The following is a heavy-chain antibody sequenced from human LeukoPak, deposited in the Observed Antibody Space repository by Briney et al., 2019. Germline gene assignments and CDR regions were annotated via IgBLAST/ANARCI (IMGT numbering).Heavy chain of an antibody. CDR2: INPSGGSP. V-gene: IGHV1-46*01. D-gene: IGHD2-2*01. CDR1: GYTFTSSF. J-gene: IGHJ5*02. CDR3: ARDSSSSSLADP. Sequence: GASVKVSCKASGYTFTSSFMHWVRQAPGQELEWMGIINPSGGSPTYAQKFQGGVTMTRDTSTSTVYMELSSLRSEDTAMYYCARDSSSSSLADPWGQGTLVTVSS.